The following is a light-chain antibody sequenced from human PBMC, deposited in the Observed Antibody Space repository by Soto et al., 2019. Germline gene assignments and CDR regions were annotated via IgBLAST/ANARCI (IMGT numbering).Light chain of an antibody. CDR3: QQYDNLPPFT. V-gene: IGKV1-33*01. Sequence: DIQMTQSPSSLSASVGDRVTITCQASQDISNYLNWYQQKPGKAPKPLIYDASNLETGVPSRFNGSGSGTDFTFTISSLQPEDIATYYCQQYDNLPPFTFGPGTKVDIK. CDR1: QDISNY. CDR2: DAS. J-gene: IGKJ3*01.